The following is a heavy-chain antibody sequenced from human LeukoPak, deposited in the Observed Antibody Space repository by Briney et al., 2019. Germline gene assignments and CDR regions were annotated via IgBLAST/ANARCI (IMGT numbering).Heavy chain of an antibody. CDR3: ASITMIVVVTARAFDI. CDR2: IRYDGSNK. J-gene: IGHJ3*02. D-gene: IGHD3-22*01. CDR1: GFTFSSYG. Sequence: GGSLRLSCAASGFTFSSYGMHWVRQAPGKGLEWVAFIRYDGSNKYYADSVKGRFTISRDNSKNTLYLQMNSLRAEDTAVYYCASITMIVVVTARAFDIWGQGTMVTVSS. V-gene: IGHV3-30*02.